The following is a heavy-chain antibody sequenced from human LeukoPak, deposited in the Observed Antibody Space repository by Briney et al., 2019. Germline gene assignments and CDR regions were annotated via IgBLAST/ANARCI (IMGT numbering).Heavy chain of an antibody. CDR3: ARSPRGFGEFMYYYYYMDV. J-gene: IGHJ6*03. Sequence: GGSLRLSCAASGFTVSNNYMTWVRQAPGKGLEWVSVIYSGGDTYYADSVKGRFTISRDNSKNTLSLQMSSLRAEDTAVYYCARSPRGFGEFMYYYYYMDVWGKGTTVTVSS. D-gene: IGHD3-10*01. CDR2: IYSGGDT. CDR1: GFTVSNNY. V-gene: IGHV3-66*01.